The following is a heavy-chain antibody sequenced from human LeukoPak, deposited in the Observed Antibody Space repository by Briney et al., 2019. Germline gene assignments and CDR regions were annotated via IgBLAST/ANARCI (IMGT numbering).Heavy chain of an antibody. Sequence: SETLSLTCAVCGGSFSVNYWTWVRQSPGKELEWIGEINHRGSTNYNPSLKSRLTISVDTSKNQFSLKLGSVTAADTAVYYCASSVGSTDYWGQGALVTVSS. CDR2: INHRGST. D-gene: IGHD1-26*01. J-gene: IGHJ4*02. CDR1: GGSFSVNY. V-gene: IGHV4-34*01. CDR3: ASSVGSTDY.